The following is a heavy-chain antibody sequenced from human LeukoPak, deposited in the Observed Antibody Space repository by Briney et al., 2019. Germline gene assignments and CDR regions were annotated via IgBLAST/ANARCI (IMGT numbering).Heavy chain of an antibody. Sequence: GESLKISCKGSGYNFNTCWVAWVRQLPGKGLEWMGIIRPMNSDVRYSPSFQGQVTISADKSISTAYLQWSSLKASDTAMYYCAKGTPEYFQHWGQGTLVTVSS. CDR2: IRPMNSDV. V-gene: IGHV5-51*01. D-gene: IGHD1-1*01. CDR3: AKGTPEYFQH. J-gene: IGHJ1*01. CDR1: GYNFNTCW.